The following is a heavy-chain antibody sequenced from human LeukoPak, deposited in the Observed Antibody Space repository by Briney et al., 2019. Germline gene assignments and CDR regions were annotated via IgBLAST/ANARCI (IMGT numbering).Heavy chain of an antibody. CDR1: GFTFSSYA. Sequence: GGSLRLSCAASGFTFSSYAMHWVRQAPGKGLEWVAVISYDGSNKYYADSVKGRFTISRDNPKNTLYLQMNSLSAEDTAVYYCARGVWYSSGWYFDYWGQGTLVTVSS. J-gene: IGHJ4*02. D-gene: IGHD6-19*01. V-gene: IGHV3-30*04. CDR3: ARGVWYSSGWYFDY. CDR2: ISYDGSNK.